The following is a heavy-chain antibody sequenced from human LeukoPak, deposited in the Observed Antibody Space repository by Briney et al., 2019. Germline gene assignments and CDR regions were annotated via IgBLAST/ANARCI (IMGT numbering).Heavy chain of an antibody. Sequence: PSETLSLTRTVSGGSISSYYWSWIRQPPGKGLEWIGYIYYSGSTNYNPSLKSRVTISVYTSKNQFSLKLSSVTAADTAVYYCARDGQLRWFDPWGQGTLVTVSS. J-gene: IGHJ5*02. V-gene: IGHV4-59*01. D-gene: IGHD2-2*01. CDR1: GGSISSYY. CDR3: ARDGQLRWFDP. CDR2: IYYSGST.